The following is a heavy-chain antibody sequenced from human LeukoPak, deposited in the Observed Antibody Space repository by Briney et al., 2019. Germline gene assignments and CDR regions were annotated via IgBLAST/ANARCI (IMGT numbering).Heavy chain of an antibody. V-gene: IGHV3-23*01. CDR1: GFTFSTFG. CDR3: AKRGGYDYGSHFDH. J-gene: IGHJ4*02. D-gene: IGHD3-10*01. CDR2: ISGSGHNT. Sequence: GGSLRLSCAASGFTFSTFGVGWVRQAPGKGQELVSAISGSGHNTYYTDSVKGRFTMSTDNSKNTLYLQMDSLRAEDTAVYYCAKRGGYDYGSHFDHWGQGTLVTVSS.